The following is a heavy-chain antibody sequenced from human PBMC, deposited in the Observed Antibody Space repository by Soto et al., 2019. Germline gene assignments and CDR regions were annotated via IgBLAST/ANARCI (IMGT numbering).Heavy chain of an antibody. V-gene: IGHV4-30-2*01. Sequence: SEAMSLTCVGSGSSVTSGVHSWSWIRQPPGKGLEWLGSIYQAKSAYYNPSLRSRVAISVDRSNNQVSLRVTSVTAADTAVYYFARGDTRFTEFSPDSLGHATLVTV. J-gene: IGHJ5*01. CDR3: ARGDTRFTEFSPDS. CDR1: GSSVTSGVHS. D-gene: IGHD3-16*01. CDR2: IYQAKSA.